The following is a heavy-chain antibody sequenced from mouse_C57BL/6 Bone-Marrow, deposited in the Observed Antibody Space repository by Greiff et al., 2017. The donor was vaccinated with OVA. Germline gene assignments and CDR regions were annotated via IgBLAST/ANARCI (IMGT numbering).Heavy chain of an antibody. J-gene: IGHJ1*03. D-gene: IGHD1-1*01. CDR1: GYTFTSYW. CDR3: ARQDYGSSYPWWYFDV. CDR2: IHPNSGST. V-gene: IGHV1-64*01. Sequence: QVQLQQPGAELVKPGASVKLSCKASGYTFTSYWMHWVKQRPGQGLEWIGMIHPNSGSTNYNEKFKSKATLTVDKSSSTAYMQLSSLTSEDSAVYYCARQDYGSSYPWWYFDVWGTGTTVTVSS.